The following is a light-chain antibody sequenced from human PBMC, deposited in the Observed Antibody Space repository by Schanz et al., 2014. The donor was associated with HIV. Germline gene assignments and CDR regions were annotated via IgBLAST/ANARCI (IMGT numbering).Light chain of an antibody. CDR3: CSFARSNTYV. CDR1: SMAFSSSNF. CDR2: DVT. Sequence: QSALTQPTSVSGSPGQSITISCTGASMAFSSSNFVSWYQQHPGEAPRLIIYDVTSRPSGVSARFSASKTGETASLTISGLQAEDEAEYYCCSFARSNTYVFGTGTKLTVL. V-gene: IGLV2-14*03. J-gene: IGLJ1*01.